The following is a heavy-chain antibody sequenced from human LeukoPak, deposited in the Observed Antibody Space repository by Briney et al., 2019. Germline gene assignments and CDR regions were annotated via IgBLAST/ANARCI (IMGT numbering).Heavy chain of an antibody. Sequence: SETLSLTRAVYGGSFSDYYWSWIRQPPREGLEWIGEINHSGLTNYNPSLKSRVTISIDTSKNQFSLSLSSVTAADTAVFYCTRGARTPSGYGSRTAGRANWFDPWGQGTLVTVSS. D-gene: IGHD5-12*01. V-gene: IGHV4-34*01. CDR3: TRGARTPSGYGSRTAGRANWFDP. CDR1: GGSFSDYY. J-gene: IGHJ5*02. CDR2: INHSGLT.